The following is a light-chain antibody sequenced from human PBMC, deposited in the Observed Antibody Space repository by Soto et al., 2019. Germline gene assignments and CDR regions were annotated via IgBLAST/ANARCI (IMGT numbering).Light chain of an antibody. CDR3: QQYNSYPLT. Sequence: GDRVTITCRASQSISSWLAWYQQKPGKAPKLLIYDASSLESGVPSRFSGSGFGTEFTLTISSLQPDDFATYYCQQYNSYPLTFGGGTKVDIK. V-gene: IGKV1-5*01. J-gene: IGKJ4*01. CDR2: DAS. CDR1: QSISSW.